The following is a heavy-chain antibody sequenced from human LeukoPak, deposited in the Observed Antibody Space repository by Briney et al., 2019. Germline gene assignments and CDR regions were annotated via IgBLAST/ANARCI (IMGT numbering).Heavy chain of an antibody. CDR2: IGTAGDT. J-gene: IGHJ6*02. CDR1: GFTFSSYD. V-gene: IGHV3-13*01. CDR3: ARVPRGSYYGMDV. D-gene: IGHD1-26*01. Sequence: GGSLRLSCAASGFTFSSYDMHWVRQATGKGLEWVSAIGTAGDTYYPGSVKGRFTISRENAKNSLYLQMNSLRAGDTAVYYCARVPRGSYYGMDVWGQGTTVTVSS.